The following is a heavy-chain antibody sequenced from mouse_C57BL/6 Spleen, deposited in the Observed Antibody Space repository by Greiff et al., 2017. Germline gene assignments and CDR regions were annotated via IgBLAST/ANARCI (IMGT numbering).Heavy chain of an antibody. CDR1: GYTFTDYE. CDR2: IDPETGGT. CDR3: ARAVEDGYLYFDV. J-gene: IGHJ1*03. Sequence: VQLQESGAELVRPGASVTLSCKASGYTFTDYEMHWVKQTPVHGLEWIGAIDPETGGTAYNQKFKGKATLTADKSSSTAYMELRSLTSEDSAVYYCARAVEDGYLYFDVWGTGTTVTVSS. V-gene: IGHV1-15*01. D-gene: IGHD1-1*01.